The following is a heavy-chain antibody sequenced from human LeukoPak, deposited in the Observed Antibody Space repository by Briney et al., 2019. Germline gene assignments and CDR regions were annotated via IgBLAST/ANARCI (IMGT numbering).Heavy chain of an antibody. CDR3: ARIHRYCSGGACYVLDN. V-gene: IGHV4-59*02. Sequence: SENLSLTRVVSGGSVSGYYWGWIRQPPGRGLEWIGYVYYSGSTNYNPSFKSRITISVDTSRNQFSLQLSSVTAADTAVYYCARIHRYCSGGACYVLDNWGQGTLVAVSS. J-gene: IGHJ4*02. CDR1: GGSVSGYY. CDR2: VYYSGST. D-gene: IGHD2-15*01.